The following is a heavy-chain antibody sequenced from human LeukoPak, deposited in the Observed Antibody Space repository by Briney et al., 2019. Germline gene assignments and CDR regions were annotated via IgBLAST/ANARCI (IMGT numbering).Heavy chain of an antibody. Sequence: GGSLRLSCAVSGLPFSSYAMSWVRQAPGKGLEWVSGISGSGGSTVYAESVQGRFTISRDNSKNTLFLQMNSLRAEDTAVYYCAKAPDHRAPNGYFDPWGQGTLVTVSS. V-gene: IGHV3-23*01. J-gene: IGHJ5*02. CDR2: ISGSGGST. CDR3: AKAPDHRAPNGYFDP. CDR1: GLPFSSYA. D-gene: IGHD5-24*01.